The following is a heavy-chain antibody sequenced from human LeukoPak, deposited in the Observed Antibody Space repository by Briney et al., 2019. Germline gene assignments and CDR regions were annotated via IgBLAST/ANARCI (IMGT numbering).Heavy chain of an antibody. CDR3: ARAKGGFRDLFMGLDY. CDR2: VFPSGGT. Sequence: SETLSLTCTVSGDFDSSTLFYWSWLRQSPGKRLEWIGNVFPSGGTNSNPSLESRVSMSMDTTKRQFSLRLKSVTAADTAVYYCARAKGGFRDLFMGLDYWGQGTLVAVSS. V-gene: IGHV4-61*01. J-gene: IGHJ4*02. D-gene: IGHD3-10*01. CDR1: GDFDSSTLFY.